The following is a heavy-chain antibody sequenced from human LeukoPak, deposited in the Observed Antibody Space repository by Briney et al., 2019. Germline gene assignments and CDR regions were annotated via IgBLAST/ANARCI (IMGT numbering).Heavy chain of an antibody. CDR1: GGSFSGYY. V-gene: IGHV4-34*01. D-gene: IGHD3-9*01. J-gene: IGHJ4*02. CDR3: ARLDILTGYYPDY. CDR2: INHSGST. Sequence: SETLSLTCAVYGGSFSGYYWSWIRQPPGKGLEWIGEINHSGSTNYNPSLKSRVTMSVGTSKNQFSLKLSSVTAADTAVYYCARLDILTGYYPDYWGQGTLVTVSS.